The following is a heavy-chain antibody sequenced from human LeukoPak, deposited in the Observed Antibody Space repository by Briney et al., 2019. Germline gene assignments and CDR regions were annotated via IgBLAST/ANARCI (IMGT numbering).Heavy chain of an antibody. CDR2: INPNSGGT. V-gene: IGHV1-2*02. CDR1: GYTSTGYY. J-gene: IGHJ5*02. D-gene: IGHD5-18*01. CDR3: ARDVNSYGYSWFDP. Sequence: ASVKVSCKASGYTSTGYYMHWVRQAPGQGLEWMGWINPNSGGTNYAQKFQGRVTMTRDTSISTAYMELSRLRSDDTAVYYCARDVNSYGYSWFDPWGQGTLVTVSS.